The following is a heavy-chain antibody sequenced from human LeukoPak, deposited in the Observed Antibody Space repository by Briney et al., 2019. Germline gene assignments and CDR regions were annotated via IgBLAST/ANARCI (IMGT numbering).Heavy chain of an antibody. J-gene: IGHJ4*02. CDR2: ISGSGGST. V-gene: IGHV3-23*01. D-gene: IGHD3-10*01. CDR1: GFTFDSYG. CDR3: AEDGVGSGSSHHFDY. Sequence: GGSLRLSCAASGFTFDSYGMTWVRQAPGKGLEWVSAISGSGGSTYYADSVKGRFTISRDNSKNTLYLQMNSLRAEDTAVYYCAEDGVGSGSSHHFDYWGQGTLVTVSS.